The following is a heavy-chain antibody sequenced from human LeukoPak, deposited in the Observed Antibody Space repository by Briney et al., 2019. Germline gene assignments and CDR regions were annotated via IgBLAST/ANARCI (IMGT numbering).Heavy chain of an antibody. CDR3: ARLDYDTSGYYLHDAFDI. Sequence: SETLSLTCAVYGGSFSGYYWSWIRQPPGKGLDWIGEIIHSGGTNYNPSLKSRVAISIDTSKKQFSLKLTSVTAADTAVYYCARLDYDTSGYYLHDAFDIWGQGTMVIVSS. V-gene: IGHV4-34*12. CDR1: GGSFSGYY. CDR2: IIHSGGT. D-gene: IGHD3-22*01. J-gene: IGHJ3*02.